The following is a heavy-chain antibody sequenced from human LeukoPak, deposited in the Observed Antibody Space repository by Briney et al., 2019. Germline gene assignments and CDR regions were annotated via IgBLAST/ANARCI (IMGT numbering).Heavy chain of an antibody. V-gene: IGHV3-7*01. CDR1: GFTFSNYW. D-gene: IGHD6-19*01. CDR2: IKQDGSAK. CDR3: AREASDWNYYYYLDV. Sequence: GGSLRPSCAASGFTFSNYWMSWVRQAPGKGLEWVANIKQDGSAKYYVDSVKGRFTISRDNAKNSLFLQMNSLRAEDTAVYYCAREASDWNYYYYLDVWGKGTTVTISS. J-gene: IGHJ6*03.